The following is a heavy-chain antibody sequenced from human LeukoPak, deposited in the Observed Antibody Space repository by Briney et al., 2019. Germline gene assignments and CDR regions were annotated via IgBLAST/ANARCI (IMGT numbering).Heavy chain of an antibody. Sequence: SETLSLTCTVSGSSIRSYYWSWIRQPPGNGLGWIGYISYSGSTNYNPSLRRRVTISVDTSKNQFSLKLSSVTAADTAVYYCARISPNSGWYFLCDFWGQGTLVTVSS. CDR3: ARISPNSGWYFLCDF. V-gene: IGHV4-59*01. J-gene: IGHJ4*02. CDR2: ISYSGST. CDR1: GSSIRSYY. D-gene: IGHD6-13*01.